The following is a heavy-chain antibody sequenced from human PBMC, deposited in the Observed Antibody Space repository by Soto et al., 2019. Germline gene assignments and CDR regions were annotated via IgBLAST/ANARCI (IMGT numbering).Heavy chain of an antibody. D-gene: IGHD6-6*01. CDR2: ISGSGDST. CDR1: GFTFSSYA. V-gene: IGHV3-23*01. Sequence: PGGSLRLSCAASGFTFSSYAMSWVRQAPGKGLEWVSIISGSGDSTYYADSVKGRFTISSDNSKNTLYLQMNSLRAEDTARYFCAREADSSSWGQGTLVTVSS. CDR3: AREADSSS. J-gene: IGHJ4*02.